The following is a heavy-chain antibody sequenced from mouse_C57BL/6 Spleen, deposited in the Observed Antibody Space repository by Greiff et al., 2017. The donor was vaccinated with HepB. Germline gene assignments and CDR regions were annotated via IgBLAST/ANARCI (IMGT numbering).Heavy chain of an antibody. Sequence: VKLQESGPELVKPGASVKISCKASGYAFSSSWMNWVKQRPGKGLEWIGRIYPGDGDTNYNGKFKGKATLTADKSSSTAYMQLSSLTSEDSAVYFCARGRGSSGYGAMDYWGQGTSVTVSS. CDR1: GYAFSSSW. CDR3: ARGRGSSGYGAMDY. CDR2: IYPGDGDT. V-gene: IGHV1-82*01. D-gene: IGHD3-2*02. J-gene: IGHJ4*01.